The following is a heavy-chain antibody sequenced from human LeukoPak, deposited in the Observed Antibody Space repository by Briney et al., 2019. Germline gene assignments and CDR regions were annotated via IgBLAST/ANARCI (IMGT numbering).Heavy chain of an antibody. V-gene: IGHV1-24*01. CDR3: ATEKRITIFGVASPAAFDI. CDR1: GYTFTGYY. J-gene: IGHJ3*02. D-gene: IGHD3-3*01. Sequence: ASVKVSCKASGYTFTGYYMHWVRQAPGKGLEWMGGFDPEDGETIYAQKFQGRVTMTEDTSTDTAYMELSSLRSEDTAVYYCATEKRITIFGVASPAAFDIWGQGTMVTVSS. CDR2: FDPEDGET.